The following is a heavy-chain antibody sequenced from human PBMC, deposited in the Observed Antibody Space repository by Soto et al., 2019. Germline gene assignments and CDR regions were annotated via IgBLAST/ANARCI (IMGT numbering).Heavy chain of an antibody. J-gene: IGHJ3*02. CDR2: IKHDGSQI. CDR3: ARDAVVVPDGDAFDI. V-gene: IGHV3-7*05. CDR1: GFTFSSYW. Sequence: EVQLVESGGGLVQPGGSLRLSCEASGFTFSSYWMSWVRQAPGKGLEWVANIKHDGSQIHYVDSVEGRFTISRDNAKTSLYLHMNRLRVEDTAVYYCARDAVVVPDGDAFDIWGHGTMVTVSS. D-gene: IGHD2-2*01.